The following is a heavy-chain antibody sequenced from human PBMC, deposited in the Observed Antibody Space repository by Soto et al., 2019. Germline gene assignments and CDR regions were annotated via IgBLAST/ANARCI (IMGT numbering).Heavy chain of an antibody. CDR2: ISSSGSTI. J-gene: IGHJ4*02. CDR3: GRELMTTVTFFDF. D-gene: IGHD4-17*01. CDR1: GFTFSNFW. Sequence: EVQLVESGGGLVQPGGSLRLSCAASGFTFSNFWMHWVRQAPGKGLEWVSYISSSGSTIYYADSVKGRFTISRDNAKNSLYLQMNSLRAEDTAVYYCGRELMTTVTFFDFWGQGTQVTVSS. V-gene: IGHV3-48*04.